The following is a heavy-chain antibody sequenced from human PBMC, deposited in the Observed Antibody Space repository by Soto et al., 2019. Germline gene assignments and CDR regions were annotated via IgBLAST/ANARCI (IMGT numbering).Heavy chain of an antibody. J-gene: IGHJ6*02. Sequence: PGESLKISCKGSGYSFTSYWISWVRQMPGKGLEWMGRIDPSDSYTNYSPSFQGHVTISADKSISTAYLQWSSLKASDTAMYYCATGGSGSYYFNQRLYYYYGMGVWGQGTTVTVSS. CDR1: GYSFTSYW. D-gene: IGHD3-10*01. CDR3: ATGGSGSYYFNQRLYYYYGMGV. CDR2: IDPSDSYT. V-gene: IGHV5-10-1*01.